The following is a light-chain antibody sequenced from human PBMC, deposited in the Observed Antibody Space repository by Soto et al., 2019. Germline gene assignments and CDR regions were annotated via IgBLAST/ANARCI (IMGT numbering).Light chain of an antibody. CDR3: QQYNSYLRT. V-gene: IGKV3-20*01. CDR1: QSLRRTY. Sequence: EVVLTQFPDTLSLSPGETATLSCRASQSLRRTYVAWYQQKPGQAPRLLIYDASNRATGIPARFSGSGSGTEFTLTISSLQPDDFATYYCQQYNSYLRTFGQGTKVDIK. CDR2: DAS. J-gene: IGKJ1*01.